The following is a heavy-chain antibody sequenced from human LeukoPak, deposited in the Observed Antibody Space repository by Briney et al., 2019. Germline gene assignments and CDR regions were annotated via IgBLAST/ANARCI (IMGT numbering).Heavy chain of an antibody. CDR3: ARVRDSSSWYLLGY. CDR2: LPPDELDI. D-gene: IGHD6-13*01. J-gene: IGHJ4*02. V-gene: IGHV3-74*01. Sequence: GGSLRLSCAASGFTFTNYWMHWVRQAPGMGLVWVSRLPPDELDIIYADSVKGRFTVSRDNAKNSLYLQMNSLRAEDTAVYYCARVRDSSSWYLLGYWGQGTLVTVSS. CDR1: GFTFTNYW.